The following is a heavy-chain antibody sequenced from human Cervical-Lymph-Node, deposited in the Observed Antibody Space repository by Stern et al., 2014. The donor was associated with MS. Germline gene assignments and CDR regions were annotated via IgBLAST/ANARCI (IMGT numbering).Heavy chain of an antibody. CDR1: GYSFTAYF. J-gene: IGHJ4*02. CDR2: ISTDTGGA. CDR3: ARDRGSHSDY. D-gene: IGHD1-26*01. Sequence: VQLVQSGAEVKKPGASVKVSCKASGYSFTAYFIHWVRQAPGQGLEWMGWISTDTGGANYAQRFQGRVTMTRDTSISTTYMELSRLRSDDTAVYYGARDRGSHSDYWGQGTLVTVSS. V-gene: IGHV1-2*02.